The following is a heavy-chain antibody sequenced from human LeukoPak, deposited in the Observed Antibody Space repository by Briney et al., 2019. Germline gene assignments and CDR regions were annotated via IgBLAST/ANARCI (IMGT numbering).Heavy chain of an antibody. CDR3: AKEGVRFYGDSTLNYFDY. CDR1: GFTFSSYW. J-gene: IGHJ4*02. CDR2: IKQDGSEK. Sequence: GGSLRLSCAASGFTFSSYWMSWVRQAPGKGLEWVANIKQDGSEKYYVDSVKGRFTISRDNAKNSLYLQMNSLRAEDTALYYCAKEGVRFYGDSTLNYFDYWGQGTLVTVSS. D-gene: IGHD4-17*01. V-gene: IGHV3-7*03.